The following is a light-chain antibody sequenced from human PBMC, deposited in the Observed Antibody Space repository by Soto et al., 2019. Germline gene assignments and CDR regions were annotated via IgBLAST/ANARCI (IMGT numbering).Light chain of an antibody. CDR3: QQYNNWPPIT. V-gene: IGKV3-15*01. Sequence: ELVMTQSPATLSVSPGDRATLSCRASQSVTSNLAWYQQKPGQAPRLLICGASTRATGIPARFSGSGSGTEFTLTISSLQSEDFAVYFCQQYNNWPPITFGQGTRLEIK. J-gene: IGKJ5*01. CDR2: GAS. CDR1: QSVTSN.